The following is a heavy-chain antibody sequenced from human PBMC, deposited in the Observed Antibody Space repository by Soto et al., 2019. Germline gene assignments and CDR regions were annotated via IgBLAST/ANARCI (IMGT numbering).Heavy chain of an antibody. CDR2: IIPILGIA. CDR3: AREYGDYVGAFDI. Sequence: QVQLVQSGAEVKKPGSSVKVSCKASGGTFSSYTISWVRQAPGQGLEWMGRIIPILGIANYAQKFQGRVTITADKSTSTAYMELSSLRAEDTAVYYCAREYGDYVGAFDIWGPGTMVTVSS. J-gene: IGHJ3*02. V-gene: IGHV1-69*08. CDR1: GGTFSSYT. D-gene: IGHD4-17*01.